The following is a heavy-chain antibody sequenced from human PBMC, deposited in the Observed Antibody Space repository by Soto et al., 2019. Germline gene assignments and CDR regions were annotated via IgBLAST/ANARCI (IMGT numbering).Heavy chain of an antibody. J-gene: IGHJ3*02. CDR1: GYTFTGYY. CDR3: ARGRVAAADAFDI. D-gene: IGHD6-13*01. CDR2: INPNSGGT. Sequence: ASVKVSCKASGYTFTGYYMHWVRQAPGQGLEWMGWINPNSGGTNYAQKFQGWVTMTRDTSVSTAYMELSRLRSDDTAVYYRARGRVAAADAFDIWGQGTMVTVSS. V-gene: IGHV1-2*04.